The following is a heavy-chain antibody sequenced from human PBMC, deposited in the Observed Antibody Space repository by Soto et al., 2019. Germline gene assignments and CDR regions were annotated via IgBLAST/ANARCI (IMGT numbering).Heavy chain of an antibody. CDR2: IYYSGST. Sequence: SETLSLTCTVSGGSISSSSYYWGWIRQPPGKGLEWIGSIYYSGSTYYNPSLKSRVTISVDTSKNQFSLKLSSVTAADTAVYYCASIEYYYMDVWGKGTTVTVSS. D-gene: IGHD1-26*01. CDR3: ASIEYYYMDV. J-gene: IGHJ6*03. V-gene: IGHV4-39*01. CDR1: GGSISSSSYY.